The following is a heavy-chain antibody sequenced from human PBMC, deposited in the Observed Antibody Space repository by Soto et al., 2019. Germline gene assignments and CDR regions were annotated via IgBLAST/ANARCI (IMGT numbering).Heavy chain of an antibody. D-gene: IGHD2-15*01. V-gene: IGHV1-18*01. Sequence: ASVKVSCKASGYTFTHFYITWVRQAPGQGLEWMGAISPHNFNTNFAQKFQGRVTLTTDTSTNTAYMELRSLTSDDTAVYYCARCSAGPPTLARGGSCYSGYWGQGTLVTVSS. CDR1: GYTFTHFY. J-gene: IGHJ4*02. CDR2: ISPHNFNT. CDR3: ARCSAGPPTLARGGSCYSGY.